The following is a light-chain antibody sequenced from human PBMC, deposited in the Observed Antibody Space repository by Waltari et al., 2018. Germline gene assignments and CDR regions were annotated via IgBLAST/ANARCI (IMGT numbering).Light chain of an antibody. CDR3: MQSLQNSVT. V-gene: IGKV2-28*01. CDR1: QSLQHRNVYNY. CDR2: FAS. Sequence: DILMTQSPVSMSVTPVEPASTSCTSSQSLQHRNVYNYVDWYLQKPGLSPQLLISFASYRASGVPDGFSGSGSVTDFTLRISRVEAEDVGVYYCMQSLQNSVTLGQGTRLEIK. J-gene: IGKJ5*01.